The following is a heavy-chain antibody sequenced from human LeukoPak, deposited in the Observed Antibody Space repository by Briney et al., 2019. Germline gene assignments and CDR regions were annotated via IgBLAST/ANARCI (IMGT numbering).Heavy chain of an antibody. CDR2: IRYDGSNK. V-gene: IGHV3-30*02. CDR3: AKEGPYSYGYDPSYYYHYMDV. D-gene: IGHD5-18*01. CDR1: GFTFSSYG. J-gene: IGHJ6*03. Sequence: GGSLRLSCAASGFTFSSYGMHWIRQAPGKGLEWVAFIRYDGSNKYYADSVKGRFTISRDNSENTLYLQMNSLRAEDTAVYYCAKEGPYSYGYDPSYYYHYMDVWGKGTTVTISS.